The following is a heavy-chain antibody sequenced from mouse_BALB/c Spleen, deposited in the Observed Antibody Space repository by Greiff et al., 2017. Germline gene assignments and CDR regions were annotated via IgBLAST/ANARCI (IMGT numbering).Heavy chain of an antibody. CDR1: GFTFSSYA. J-gene: IGHJ1*01. CDR2: ISSGGST. D-gene: IGHD1-1*01. Sequence: EVKLVESGGGLVKPGGSLKLSCAASGFTFSSYAMSWVRQTPEKRLEWVASISSGGSTYYPDSVKGRFTISRDNARNILYLQMSSLRSEDTAMYYCARNYGSSPRYFDVWGAGTTVTVSS. CDR3: ARNYGSSPRYFDV. V-gene: IGHV5-6-5*01.